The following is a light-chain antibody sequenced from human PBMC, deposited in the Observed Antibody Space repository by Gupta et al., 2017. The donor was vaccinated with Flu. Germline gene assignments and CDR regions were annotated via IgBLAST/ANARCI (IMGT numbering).Light chain of an antibody. J-gene: IGKJ4*01. Sequence: ATLSVSPGETASRSCRASQSVNRNLAWYQQRDGQAPRLLLYAASTRATGIPARFSGSGSGTEFTLTINSRQSEDFAVYYCRQYYSWPPLTFGGGTKVDIK. V-gene: IGKV3-15*01. CDR2: AAS. CDR1: QSVNRN. CDR3: RQYYSWPPLT.